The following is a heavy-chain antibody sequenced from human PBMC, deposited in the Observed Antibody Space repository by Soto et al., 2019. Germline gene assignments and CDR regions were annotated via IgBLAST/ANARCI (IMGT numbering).Heavy chain of an antibody. CDR2: ISYDGSNK. Sequence: GGSLRLSCAASGFAFSSYAMHWVRQAPGKGLEWVAVISYDGSNKYYADSVKGRFTISRDNSKNTLYLQMNSLRAEDTAVYYCARAYYGSGKGYYYYCYGMDVWGQGTTVTVSS. CDR3: ARAYYGSGKGYYYYCYGMDV. V-gene: IGHV3-30-3*01. J-gene: IGHJ6*02. CDR1: GFAFSSYA. D-gene: IGHD3-10*01.